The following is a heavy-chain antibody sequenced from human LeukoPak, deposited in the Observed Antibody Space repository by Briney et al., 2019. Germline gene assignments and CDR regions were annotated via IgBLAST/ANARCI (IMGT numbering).Heavy chain of an antibody. J-gene: IGHJ2*01. V-gene: IGHV4-59*08. CDR2: IYYSGST. Sequence: ETLSLTCTVSGGSISSYYWSWIRQPPGKGLEWIGYIYYSGSTNYNPSLKSRVTISVDTSKNQFSLKLSSVTATDTAVYYCARRWGDSSSFSGWYFDLWGRGTLVTVSS. CDR3: ARRWGDSSSFSGWYFDL. D-gene: IGHD6-13*01. CDR1: GGSISSYY.